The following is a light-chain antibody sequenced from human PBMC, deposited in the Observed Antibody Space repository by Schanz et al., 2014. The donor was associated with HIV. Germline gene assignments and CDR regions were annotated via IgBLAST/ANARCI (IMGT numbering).Light chain of an antibody. CDR1: SSNIGAGYD. J-gene: IGLJ2*01. CDR3: QSFDRSLGRVV. V-gene: IGLV1-40*01. Sequence: QSVLTQPPSVSGAPGQRVTISCTGSSSNIGAGYDVHWYQHLPGTAPKLLIYGNTNRPSGVPDRFSGSKSGTSASLAITGLQVEDEADYYCQSFDRSLGRVVFGGGTKLTVL. CDR2: GNT.